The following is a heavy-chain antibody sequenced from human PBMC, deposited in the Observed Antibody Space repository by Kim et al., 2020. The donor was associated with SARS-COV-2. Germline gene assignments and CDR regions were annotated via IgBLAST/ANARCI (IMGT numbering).Heavy chain of an antibody. V-gene: IGHV3-33*01. CDR3: VRAPHGHGMEI. J-gene: IGHJ6*02. Sequence: GGSLRLSCVASGFTFTNEGMHWVRQAPGKGLEWVAVIRSDGSNIYYADSVKGRFTISRDNSKATLFQQMNSLKVEATVVYYCVRAPHGHGMEIRGQGTTVTVSS. CDR2: IRSDGSNI. CDR1: GFTFTNEG. D-gene: IGHD4-17*01.